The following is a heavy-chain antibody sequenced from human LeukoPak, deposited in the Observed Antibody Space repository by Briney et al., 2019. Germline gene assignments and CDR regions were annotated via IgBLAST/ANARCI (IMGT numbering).Heavy chain of an antibody. CDR2: IYSGGST. Sequence: PGGSLRLSCAASGFTFSSNYMTWVRQAPGKGLEWVSVIYSGGSTYYGDSVKGRFTISRDNSKNTLYLQMNSLRAEDTAVYYCARDRRYCSGSSCYSGVDYWGQGTLVTVSS. D-gene: IGHD2-15*01. J-gene: IGHJ4*02. CDR1: GFTFSSNY. CDR3: ARDRRYCSGSSCYSGVDY. V-gene: IGHV3-53*01.